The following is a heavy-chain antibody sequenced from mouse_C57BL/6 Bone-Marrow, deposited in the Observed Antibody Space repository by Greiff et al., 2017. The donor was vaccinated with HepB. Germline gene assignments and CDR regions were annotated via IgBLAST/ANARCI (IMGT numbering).Heavy chain of an antibody. CDR1: GYTFTDYY. V-gene: IGHV1-19*01. CDR2: INPYNGGT. J-gene: IGHJ3*01. CDR3: ASTMITRKVWFAY. Sequence: EVQLVESGPVLVKPGASVKMSCKASGYTFTDYYMNWVKQSHGKSLEWIGVINPYNGGTSYNQKFKGKATLTVDKSSSTAYMELNSLTSEDSAVYYCASTMITRKVWFAYWGQGTLVTVSA. D-gene: IGHD2-4*01.